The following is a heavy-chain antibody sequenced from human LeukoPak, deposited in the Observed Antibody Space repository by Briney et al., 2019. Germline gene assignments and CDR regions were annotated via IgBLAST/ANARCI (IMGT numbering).Heavy chain of an antibody. CDR2: IKPDGSLI. CDR1: GFTFSSYW. Sequence: GGSLRLSCAASGFTFSSYWMTWVRQGPGKGLEWVANIKPDGSLIYYVDSVKGRFTISRDNAKNSLYLQMNSLRAEDTAVYYCARGAGGVDWFDPWGQGTLVTVSS. D-gene: IGHD2-21*01. V-gene: IGHV3-7*01. J-gene: IGHJ5*02. CDR3: ARGAGGVDWFDP.